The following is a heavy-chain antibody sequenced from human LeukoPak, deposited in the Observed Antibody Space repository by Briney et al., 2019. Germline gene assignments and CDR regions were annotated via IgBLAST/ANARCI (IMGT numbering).Heavy chain of an antibody. D-gene: IGHD6-19*01. V-gene: IGHV3-66*01. J-gene: IGHJ4*02. Sequence: GGSLRLSCAASGFTVSSNYMSWVRQAPGKGLEWVSVTYSGGSTYYADSVKGRFTISRDNSKNTLYLQMNSLRAEDTAVYYCARWLPKNYYFDYWGQGTLVTVSS. CDR2: TYSGGST. CDR3: ARWLPKNYYFDY. CDR1: GFTVSSNY.